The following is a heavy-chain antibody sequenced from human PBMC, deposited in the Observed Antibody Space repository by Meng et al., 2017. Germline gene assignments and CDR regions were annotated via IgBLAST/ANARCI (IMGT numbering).Heavy chain of an antibody. CDR1: GGSVSSGSYY. CDR3: ARAPRYCSGGSCYHDAFDI. CDR2: IYCSGST. Sequence: GSLRLSCTVSGGSVSSGSYYWSWIRQPPGKGLEWIGYIYCSGSTNYNPSLKSRVTISVDTSKNQFSLKLSSVAAADTAVYYCARAPRYCSGGSCYHDAFDIWGQGTMVTVSS. V-gene: IGHV4-61*01. D-gene: IGHD2-15*01. J-gene: IGHJ3*02.